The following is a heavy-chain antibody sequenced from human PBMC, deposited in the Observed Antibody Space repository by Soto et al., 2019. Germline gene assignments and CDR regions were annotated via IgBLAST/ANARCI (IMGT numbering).Heavy chain of an antibody. CDR3: AAYCSSPTCYGLDY. D-gene: IGHD2-2*01. V-gene: IGHV3-48*01. Sequence: PGGSLRLSCAASGFTFTAYNMNWVRQAPGEGLEWISDISSSSRNIHYADSVRGRFTISRDNAKNSLFLQMNSLRAEDTAMYYCAAYCSSPTCYGLDYWGQGT. J-gene: IGHJ4*02. CDR1: GFTFTAYN. CDR2: ISSSSRNI.